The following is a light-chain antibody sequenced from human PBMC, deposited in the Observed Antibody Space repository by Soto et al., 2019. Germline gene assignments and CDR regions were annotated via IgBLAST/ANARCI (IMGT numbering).Light chain of an antibody. CDR3: QQYNSYRA. V-gene: IGKV1-5*03. Sequence: DIQITQSPSTLSASVGDRVTITFRASQSISNWLAWHQQKPGKAPKLLIYKASSLESGVPSRFSGSGSGTEFTLTISSLQPDDFATYYCQQYNSYRAFGQGTKVDIK. CDR1: QSISNW. J-gene: IGKJ1*01. CDR2: KAS.